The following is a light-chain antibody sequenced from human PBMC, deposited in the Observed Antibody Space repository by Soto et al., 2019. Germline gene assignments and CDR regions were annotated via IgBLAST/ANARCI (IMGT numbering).Light chain of an antibody. V-gene: IGKV3-20*01. J-gene: IGKJ1*01. CDR1: QSIHTS. CDR2: DST. Sequence: VLIQSPATLSLSPGERATLSCRASQSIHTSLAWYQQKPGQPPRLVVYDSTLRANGVPDRFGGSRSGTEFTLTISRLEPEDFAVYYCQHYGSSRTFGQGTKVDIK. CDR3: QHYGSSRT.